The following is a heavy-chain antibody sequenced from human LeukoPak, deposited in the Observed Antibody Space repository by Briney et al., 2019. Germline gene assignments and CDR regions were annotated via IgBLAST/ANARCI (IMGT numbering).Heavy chain of an antibody. D-gene: IGHD3-3*01. CDR1: GGSISSYY. J-gene: IGHJ5*02. V-gene: IGHV4-59*01. CDR3: ARANSYYDFWSGFGEFGP. Sequence: SETLSLTCTVSGGSISSYYWSWIRQPPGKGLEWIGYIYYSGSTNYNPALKSRVTISVDTSKNQFSLKLSSVTAADTAVYYCARANSYYDFWSGFGEFGPWGQGTLVTVSS. CDR2: IYYSGST.